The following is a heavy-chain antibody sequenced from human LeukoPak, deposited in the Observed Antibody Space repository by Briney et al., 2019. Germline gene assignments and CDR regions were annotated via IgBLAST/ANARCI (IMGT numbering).Heavy chain of an antibody. CDR1: GFTLSSYA. D-gene: IGHD2-15*01. Sequence: GGSLRLSCAASGFTLSSYAMSWVRQAPGKGLEWVSAISDTGNTYHADSVKGRFTIPRDSSKNTLFLQMNRLRPEDAAVYYCAKAPVTTCRGAFCYPFDYWGLGTLVTVSS. J-gene: IGHJ4*02. CDR2: ISDTGNT. CDR3: AKAPVTTCRGAFCYPFDY. V-gene: IGHV3-23*01.